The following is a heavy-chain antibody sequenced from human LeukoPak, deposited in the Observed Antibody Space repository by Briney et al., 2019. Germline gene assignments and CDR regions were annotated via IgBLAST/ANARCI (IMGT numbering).Heavy chain of an antibody. D-gene: IGHD3-16*02. CDR2: IHRSGST. CDR1: LDSTTSNF. CDR3: AREIIGGFNPGAY. Sequence: SETLSLTCTVSLDSTTSNFWSWVRQPPGKGLEWIGEIHRSGSTNYNPSLQRRVTISIDRPKNQIALELSSVTAADTAVYYCAREIIGGFNPGAYWGQGTLVAVSS. J-gene: IGHJ4*02. V-gene: IGHV4-4*02.